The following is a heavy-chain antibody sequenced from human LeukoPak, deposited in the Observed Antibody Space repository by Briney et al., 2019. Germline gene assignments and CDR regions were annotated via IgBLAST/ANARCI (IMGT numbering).Heavy chain of an antibody. V-gene: IGHV1-2*02. CDR1: GYTFTGYY. CDR2: INPNSGGT. D-gene: IGHD2-21*01. J-gene: IGHJ5*02. CDR3: RRGGVIAIYQEWWFDP. Sequence: ASVKVSCKASGYTFTGYYMRWVRQAPGQGLEWMGWINPNSGGTNYAQKFQGRVTMTRETSISTAYMELSRLRSDDTTVYYWRRGGVIAIYQEWWFDPCGPGNLFTVSS.